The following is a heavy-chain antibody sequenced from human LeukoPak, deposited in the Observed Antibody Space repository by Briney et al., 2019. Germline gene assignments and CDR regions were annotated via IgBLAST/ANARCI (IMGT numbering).Heavy chain of an antibody. J-gene: IGHJ4*02. CDR1: GGSFSGYY. D-gene: IGHD1-26*01. CDR2: INHSGST. CDR3: ARGRGGSYYRGIAYFDY. Sequence: SETLSLTCAVYGGSFSGYYWSWIRQPPGKGLEWIGEINHSGSTNYKPSLKSRVTISVDTSKNQFSLKLSSVTAADTAVYYCARGRGGSYYRGIAYFDYWGQGTLVTVSS. V-gene: IGHV4-34*01.